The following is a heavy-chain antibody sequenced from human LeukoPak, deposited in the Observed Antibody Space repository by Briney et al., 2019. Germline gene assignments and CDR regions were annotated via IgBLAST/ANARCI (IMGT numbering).Heavy chain of an antibody. Sequence: GGTLRLSCAASGFTFSSYGMSWVRQAPGKGLEWVSAISGSGGSTYYADSVKGRFTISRDNSKNTLYLQMNSLRAEDTAVYYCAKDCYYDSSGYYRMPIDYWGQGTLVTVSS. CDR2: ISGSGGST. V-gene: IGHV3-23*01. J-gene: IGHJ4*02. CDR3: AKDCYYDSSGYYRMPIDY. D-gene: IGHD3-22*01. CDR1: GFTFSSYG.